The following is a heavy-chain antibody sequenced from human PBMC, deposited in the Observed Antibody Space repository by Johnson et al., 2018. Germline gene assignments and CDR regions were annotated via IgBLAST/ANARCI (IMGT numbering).Heavy chain of an antibody. Sequence: VQLQESGGGLVQPGGSLRLSCAASGFTFSTYWMSWVRQAPGKGLEWVANIKQDGSEKYYVDSVKGRFTISRDNAENSLYLQMNSLRPEDTALYYCAKDFWGSYTDWGRGTLVTVSS. V-gene: IGHV3-7*03. CDR2: IKQDGSEK. CDR1: GFTFSTYW. D-gene: IGHD3-16*01. J-gene: IGHJ4*02. CDR3: AKDFWGSYTD.